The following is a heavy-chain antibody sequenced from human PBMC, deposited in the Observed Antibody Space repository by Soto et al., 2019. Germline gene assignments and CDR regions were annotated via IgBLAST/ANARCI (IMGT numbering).Heavy chain of an antibody. J-gene: IGHJ4*02. V-gene: IGHV1-2*04. CDR1: GYTFTGYY. D-gene: IGHD3-10*01. CDR2: INPNSGGT. Sequence: ASVKVSCKASGYTFTGYYMHWVRQAPGQGLEWMGWINPNSGGTNYAQKFQGWVTMTRDTSISTAYMELSRLRSDDTAVYYCARDHYYGSGSYYIFDYWGQGTLVTVSS. CDR3: ARDHYYGSGSYYIFDY.